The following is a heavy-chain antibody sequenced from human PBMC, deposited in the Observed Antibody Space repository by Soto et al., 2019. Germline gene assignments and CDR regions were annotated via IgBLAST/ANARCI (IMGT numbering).Heavy chain of an antibody. D-gene: IGHD1-26*01. J-gene: IGHJ4*02. CDR3: ARLLGSVSTFDN. V-gene: IGHV3-7*01. CDR2: ISPDGNTK. CDR1: GFTFSRSW. Sequence: PGGSLRLSCAASGFTFSRSWMSWVRQAPGKGLERVASISPDGNTKYYVDSVRGRFTISRDNAEDSFYLQMDSLRVEDTAKFFCARLLGSVSTFDNWGQGTLVTVSS.